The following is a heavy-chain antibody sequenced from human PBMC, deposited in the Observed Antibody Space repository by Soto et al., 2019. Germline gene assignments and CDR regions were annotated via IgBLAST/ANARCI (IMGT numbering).Heavy chain of an antibody. J-gene: IGHJ6*02. CDR2: INAGNGNT. CDR1: GYTFTSYA. CDR3: ARGLSLGGVVIIPNYYGMDV. Sequence: ASVKVSCKASGYTFTSYAMHWVRQAPGQRLEWMGWINAGNGNTKYSQKFQGRVTITRDTSASTAYMELSSLRSEDTAVYYCARGLSLGGVVIIPNYYGMDVWGQGTTVTAP. D-gene: IGHD3-3*01. V-gene: IGHV1-3*01.